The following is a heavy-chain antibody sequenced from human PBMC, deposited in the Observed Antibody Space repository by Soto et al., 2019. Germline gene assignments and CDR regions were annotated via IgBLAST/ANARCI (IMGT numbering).Heavy chain of an antibody. D-gene: IGHD2-15*01. CDR3: ASKVVVVVAVPDPYYYYYMDV. Sequence: SETLSLTCAVYGGSFSGYYWSWIRQPPGKGLEWIGEINHSGSTNYNPSLKSRVTISVDTSKNQFSLKLSSVTAADTAVYYCASKVVVVVAVPDPYYYYYMDVWGKGTTVTVSS. CDR2: INHSGST. J-gene: IGHJ6*03. CDR1: GGSFSGYY. V-gene: IGHV4-34*01.